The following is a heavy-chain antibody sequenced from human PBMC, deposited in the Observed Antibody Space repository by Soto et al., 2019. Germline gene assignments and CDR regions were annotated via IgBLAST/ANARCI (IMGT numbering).Heavy chain of an antibody. D-gene: IGHD2-2*02. V-gene: IGHV3-53*01. J-gene: IGHJ6*01. CDR1: GFTVSSNY. CDR2: IYSGGST. CDR3: ARARAYCSSTSCYRYYYGMDV. Sequence: EVQLVESGGGLIQPGGSLRLSCAASGFTVSSNYMSWVRQAPGKGLEWVSVIYSGGSTYYADSVKGRFTISRDNSKNTLYLQMNSLRAEDTAVYYCARARAYCSSTSCYRYYYGMDVW.